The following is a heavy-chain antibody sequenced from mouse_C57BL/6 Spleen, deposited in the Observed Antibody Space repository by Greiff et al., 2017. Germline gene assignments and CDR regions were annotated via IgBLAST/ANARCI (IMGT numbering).Heavy chain of an antibody. Sequence: EVQLQQSGPELVKPGASVKISCKASGYSFTGYYMNWVKQSPEKSLEWIGEINPSTGGTTYNQKFKAKATLTVDKSSSTAYMQLKSLTSEDSAVYYCARAMDYDGPFAYWGQGTLVTVSA. CDR2: INPSTGGT. V-gene: IGHV1-42*01. CDR3: ARAMDYDGPFAY. J-gene: IGHJ3*01. CDR1: GYSFTGYY. D-gene: IGHD2-4*01.